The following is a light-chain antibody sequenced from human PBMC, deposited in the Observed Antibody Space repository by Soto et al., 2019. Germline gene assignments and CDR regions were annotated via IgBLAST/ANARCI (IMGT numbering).Light chain of an antibody. CDR1: QSGSTY. CDR2: DAS. CDR3: RQRSDWPT. V-gene: IGKV3-11*01. Sequence: EIVLTQSPVTLSLSPWEIATLSSRASQSGSTYLACYQQKPGQAPRLLIYDASNIATGIPARFSGSGSGTDFTLTLSSLDPEDFAIYYCRQRSDWPTFGGGTRVEI. J-gene: IGKJ4*01.